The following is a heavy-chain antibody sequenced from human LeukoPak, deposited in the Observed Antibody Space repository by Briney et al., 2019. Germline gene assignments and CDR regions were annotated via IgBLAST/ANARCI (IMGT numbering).Heavy chain of an antibody. CDR2: INHNGNVN. CDR1: GCTKSIYL. Sequence: GGTRRPTGAASGCTKSIYLMNTASKAPGKGLKWVASINHNGNVNHYVDSVKDRLTITRDNAKNSLYLQMSNLRAEDTAVYFCARGGGLDVWGQGATVTVSS. D-gene: IGHD3-16*01. V-gene: IGHV3-7*03. J-gene: IGHJ6*02. CDR3: ARGGGLDV.